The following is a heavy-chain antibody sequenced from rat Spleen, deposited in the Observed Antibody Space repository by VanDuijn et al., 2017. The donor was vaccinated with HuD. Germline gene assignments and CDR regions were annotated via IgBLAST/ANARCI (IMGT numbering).Heavy chain of an antibody. Sequence: EVQLVESGGGLVQPGRSLKLSCAASGFTFRNYGMAWVRQTQTKGLEWVASISYDGGRTYYRDSVKGRFSISRENAKSSLYLQMNSLRSEDTATYYCTTSNYYSSFIYLDAWGQGASVTVSS. CDR3: TTSNYYSSFIYLDA. CDR2: ISYDGGRT. CDR1: GFTFRNYG. V-gene: IGHV5-20*01. J-gene: IGHJ4*01. D-gene: IGHD1-2*01.